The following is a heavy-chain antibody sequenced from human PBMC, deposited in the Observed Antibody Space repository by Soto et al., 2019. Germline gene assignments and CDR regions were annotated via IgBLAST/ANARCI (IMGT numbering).Heavy chain of an antibody. J-gene: IGHJ5*02. Sequence: QVQLVQSGAEVKKPGASVKVSCKASGNTFTSYDINWVRQANGQGLEWMGWMNPNSGNTDYAQNFQGRVTMTRNTSISTAYMELSSQRSEDTAVYYCARGRSGGSLRWLDPWGQGTLVTVSS. CDR2: MNPNSGNT. CDR1: GNTFTSYD. CDR3: ARGRSGGSLRWLDP. D-gene: IGHD2-15*01. V-gene: IGHV1-8*01.